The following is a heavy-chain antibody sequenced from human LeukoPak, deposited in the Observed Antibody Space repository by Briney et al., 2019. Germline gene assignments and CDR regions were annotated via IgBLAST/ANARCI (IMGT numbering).Heavy chain of an antibody. D-gene: IGHD3-9*01. J-gene: IGHJ3*02. Sequence: SETLSLTCTVSGGSISSYYWSWIRQPPGKGLEWIGCIYYSGSTNYNPSLKSRVTISVDTSKNQFSLKLSSVTAADTAVYYCARDGGTPYYDILTGYRRDAFDIWGQGTMVTVSS. CDR2: IYYSGST. V-gene: IGHV4-59*01. CDR1: GGSISSYY. CDR3: ARDGGTPYYDILTGYRRDAFDI.